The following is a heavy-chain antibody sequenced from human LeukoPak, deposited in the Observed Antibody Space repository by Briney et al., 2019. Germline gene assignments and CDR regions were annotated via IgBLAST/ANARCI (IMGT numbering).Heavy chain of an antibody. CDR3: ARVSIVGATNSDY. Sequence: SETLSLTCTVSGGSISSSSYYWGWIRQPPGKGLEWIGSIYYSGSTYYNPSLKSRVTISADTSKNQFSLKLSSVTAADTAVYYCARVSIVGATNSDYWGQGTLVTVSS. V-gene: IGHV4-39*07. J-gene: IGHJ4*02. CDR1: GGSISSSSYY. CDR2: IYYSGST. D-gene: IGHD1-26*01.